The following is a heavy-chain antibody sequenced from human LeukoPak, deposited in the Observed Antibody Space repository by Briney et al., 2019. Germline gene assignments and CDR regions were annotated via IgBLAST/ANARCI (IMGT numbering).Heavy chain of an antibody. D-gene: IGHD3-3*01. CDR3: ARGLPSYDFWSGYATATFDY. J-gene: IGHJ4*02. CDR1: GGSISSGDYY. Sequence: SRTLSLTCTVSGGSISSGDYYWSWIRQPPGKGLEWIGEINHSGSTNYNPSLKSRVTISVDTSKNQFSLKLSSVTAADTTVYYCARGLPSYDFWSGYATATFDYWGQGTLVTVSS. V-gene: IGHV4-30-4*01. CDR2: INHSGST.